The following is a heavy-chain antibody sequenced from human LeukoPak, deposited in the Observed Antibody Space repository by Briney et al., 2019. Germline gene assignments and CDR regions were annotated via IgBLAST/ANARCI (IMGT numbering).Heavy chain of an antibody. D-gene: IGHD3-22*01. CDR3: AKSSHYYYNSSGYYHDY. CDR1: GFTFSSYG. V-gene: IGHV3-30*18. Sequence: SGGSLRLSCAASGFTFSSYGMHWVRQAPGKGLEWVGGISYDGSNKYYADYVKGRFTISRDNYKNTLYLQMDSLRAEDTAVYYCAKSSHYYYNSSGYYHDYWREGTMVTVSS. CDR2: ISYDGSNK. J-gene: IGHJ4*02.